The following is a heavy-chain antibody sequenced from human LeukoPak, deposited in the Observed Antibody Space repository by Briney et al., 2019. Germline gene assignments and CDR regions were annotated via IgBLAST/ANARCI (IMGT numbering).Heavy chain of an antibody. CDR2: IYYSGST. J-gene: IGHJ3*02. CDR3: ARDLFTDDAFDI. CDR1: GGSISSSSYY. Sequence: PSETLSLTCTVSGGSISSSSYYWGWIRQPPGKGLEWIGSIYYSGSTYYNPSLKSRVTISVDTSKNQFSLKLSSVTAADTAVYYCARDLFTDDAFDIWGQGTMVTVSS. V-gene: IGHV4-39*02.